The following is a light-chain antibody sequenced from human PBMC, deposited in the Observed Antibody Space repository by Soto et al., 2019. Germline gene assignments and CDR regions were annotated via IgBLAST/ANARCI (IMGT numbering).Light chain of an antibody. CDR2: GAS. CDR1: QSVRRN. V-gene: IGKV3-15*01. CDR3: QQYNNWPPYT. J-gene: IGKJ2*01. Sequence: EIVMAQSPATLSVSPGERATLSSRASQSVRRNLAWYQQKPGQAPRLLIYGASTRATGIPARFSGSGSGTEFTLTISSLQSEDFAVYYCQQYNNWPPYTFGQGTTLEIK.